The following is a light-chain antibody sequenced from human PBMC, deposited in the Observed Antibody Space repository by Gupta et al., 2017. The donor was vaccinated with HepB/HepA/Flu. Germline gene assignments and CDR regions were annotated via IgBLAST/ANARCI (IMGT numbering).Light chain of an antibody. CDR3: KQGFNTPLT. CDR1: QSLLHSNGYNY. J-gene: IGKJ3*01. V-gene: IGKV2-28*01. CDR2: LGS. Sequence: IVITQSPLSLPVTPGEPASISCRSSQSLLHSNGYNYLDWYLQKPGQSPQLLIYLGSNRASGVPDSFSASGSGTDFTLTISSLEAEDVAVYYCKQGFNTPLTFGPGTKVDIK.